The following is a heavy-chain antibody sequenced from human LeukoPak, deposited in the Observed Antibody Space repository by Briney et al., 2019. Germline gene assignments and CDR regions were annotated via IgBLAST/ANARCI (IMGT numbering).Heavy chain of an antibody. CDR2: INPNSGGT. Sequence: GASVKVSCKASGYTFTGYYMHWVRQAPGQGLEWMGWINPNSGGTNYAQKLQGRVTMTTDTSTSTAYMELRSLRSDDTAVYYCAREVVPDYDFWSGYYTPQHFDYWGQGTLVTVSS. J-gene: IGHJ4*02. D-gene: IGHD3-3*01. CDR1: GYTFTGYY. V-gene: IGHV1-2*02. CDR3: AREVVPDYDFWSGYYTPQHFDY.